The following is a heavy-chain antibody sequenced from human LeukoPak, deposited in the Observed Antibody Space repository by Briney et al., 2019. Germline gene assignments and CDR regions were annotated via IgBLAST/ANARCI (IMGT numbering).Heavy chain of an antibody. V-gene: IGHV4-59*08. CDR1: GGSISSYY. J-gene: IGHJ4*02. Sequence: SETLSLTCTVSGGSISSYYWSWIRQPPGKGLEWIGYIYYSGSTNYNPSLKSRVTISVDTSKNQFSLKLSSVTAADTAVYYCARHPRKGYFDYWGQGTLVTVSS. CDR3: ARHPRKGYFDY. CDR2: IYYSGST.